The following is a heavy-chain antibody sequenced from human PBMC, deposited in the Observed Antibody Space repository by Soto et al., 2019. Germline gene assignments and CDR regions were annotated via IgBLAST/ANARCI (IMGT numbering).Heavy chain of an antibody. J-gene: IGHJ4*02. Sequence: QVQLVESGGGVVQPGRSLRLSCAASGFTFSSYGMHWVRQAPGKGLEWVAVISYDGSNKYYADSVKGRFTISRDNSKNTLYLQMNSLRAEDTAVCYCATDDSSGFDYWGQGTLVTVSS. D-gene: IGHD6-19*01. CDR1: GFTFSSYG. V-gene: IGHV3-30*03. CDR2: ISYDGSNK. CDR3: ATDDSSGFDY.